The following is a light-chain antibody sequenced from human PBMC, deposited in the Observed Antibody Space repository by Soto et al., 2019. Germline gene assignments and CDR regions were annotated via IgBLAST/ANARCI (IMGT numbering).Light chain of an antibody. CDR3: GTWDSRLSAVV. CDR2: DNN. Sequence: QSVLTQPPSVSAAPGQKVTISCSGSSSNIGNNYVSWYQQLPGTAPKVLIYDNNKRPSGIPDRISGSKSGTSATLGITGLQTGDEANYYCGTWDSRLSAVVFGGGTKLTVL. CDR1: SSNIGNNY. V-gene: IGLV1-51*01. J-gene: IGLJ2*01.